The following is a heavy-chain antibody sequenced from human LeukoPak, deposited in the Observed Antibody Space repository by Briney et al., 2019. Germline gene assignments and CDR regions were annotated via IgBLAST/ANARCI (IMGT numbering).Heavy chain of an antibody. D-gene: IGHD3-22*01. CDR1: GFTFSGSA. J-gene: IGHJ4*02. CDR2: IRSKANSYAT. Sequence: PGGSLKLSCAASGFTFSGSAMHWVRQASGKGLGWVGRIRSKANSYATAYAASVKGRFTISRDDSKNTAYLKMNSLKTEDTAVYYCTIYDSSGPPFDYWGQGTLVTVSS. V-gene: IGHV3-73*01. CDR3: TIYDSSGPPFDY.